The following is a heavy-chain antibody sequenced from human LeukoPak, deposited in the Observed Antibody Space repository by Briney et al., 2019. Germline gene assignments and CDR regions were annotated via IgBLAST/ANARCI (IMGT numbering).Heavy chain of an antibody. V-gene: IGHV4-30-2*01. CDR3: ARGATVTTLDR. CDR1: GGSISSGGYS. CDR2: IYHSGST. D-gene: IGHD4-17*01. J-gene: IGHJ5*02. Sequence: PSETLSLTCAVSGGSISSGGYSWSWIRQPPGKGPEWIVYIYHSGSTYYNPSPKSRVTISVDRSKNQFSLKLSSVTAADTAVYYCARGATVTTLDRWGQGTLVTVSS.